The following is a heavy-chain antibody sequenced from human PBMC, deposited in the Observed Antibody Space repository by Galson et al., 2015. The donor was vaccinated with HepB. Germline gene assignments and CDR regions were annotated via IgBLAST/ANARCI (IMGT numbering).Heavy chain of an antibody. Sequence: SVKVSCKASGDTLTGYYMHWMRQDPGQGLEWIGGINPNSGRTKYVQKFQDRVTVTRDMPTKTVYMELTRLTSDDTAVYYCAAEHCSGASGDSCLKAFAYWGQGTLVTVSS. D-gene: IGHD2-15*01. V-gene: IGHV1-2*02. CDR3: AAEHCSGASGDSCLKAFAY. J-gene: IGHJ4*02. CDR2: INPNSGRT. CDR1: GDTLTGYY.